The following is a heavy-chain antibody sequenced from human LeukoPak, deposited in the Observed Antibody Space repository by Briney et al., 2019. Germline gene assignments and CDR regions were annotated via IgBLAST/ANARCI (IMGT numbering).Heavy chain of an antibody. CDR2: IYYSGST. V-gene: IGHV4-59*01. Sequence: PSETLSLTCTVSGGSISSYYWSWIRQPPGKGLEWIGYIYYSGSTNYNPSLKSRVTISVDTSKNQFSLKLSSVTAADTAVYYCARAGSGSYYLGAFDIWGQGTMVTVSS. D-gene: IGHD1-26*01. CDR1: GGSISSYY. CDR3: ARAGSGSYYLGAFDI. J-gene: IGHJ3*02.